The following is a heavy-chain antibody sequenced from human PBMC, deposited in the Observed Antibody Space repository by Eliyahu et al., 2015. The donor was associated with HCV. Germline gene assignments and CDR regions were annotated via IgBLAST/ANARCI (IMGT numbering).Heavy chain of an antibody. D-gene: IGHD3-9*01. CDR3: ASPVLRYFDWLPYGMDV. J-gene: IGHJ6*02. V-gene: IGHV1-2*02. CDR1: GYTFTGXY. CDR2: INPNSGGT. Sequence: QVQLVQSGAEVKKPGASVKVSCKASGYTFTGXYMHWVRQAPGQGLEWMGWINPNSGGTNYAQKFQGRVTMTRDTSISTAYMELSRLRSDDTAVYYCASPVLRYFDWLPYGMDVWGQGTTVTVSS.